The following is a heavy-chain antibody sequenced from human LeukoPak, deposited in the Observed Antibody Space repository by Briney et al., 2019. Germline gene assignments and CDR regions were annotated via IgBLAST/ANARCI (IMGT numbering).Heavy chain of an antibody. CDR1: GFTFSDYY. D-gene: IGHD4-11*01. Sequence: PGGSLRLSCAASGFTFSDYYMSWIRQTPGKGLEWVSYISSSGSTIYYADSVKGRFTISRDNAKNSLYLQMNSLRAEDTAVYYCARDYYSNYVGSLDYWGQGTLVTVSS. V-gene: IGHV3-11*01. CDR3: ARDYYSNYVGSLDY. CDR2: ISSSGSTI. J-gene: IGHJ4*02.